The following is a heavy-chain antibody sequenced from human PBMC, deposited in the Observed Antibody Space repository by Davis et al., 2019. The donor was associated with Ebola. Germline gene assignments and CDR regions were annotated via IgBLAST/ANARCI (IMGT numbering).Heavy chain of an antibody. CDR2: INAGNGNT. J-gene: IGHJ4*02. V-gene: IGHV1-3*01. Sequence: ASVKVSCKASGYTFTSYAMHWVRQAPGQRLEWMGWINAGNGNTKYSQKFQGRVTITRDTSASTAYMELSSLRSDDTAVYYCARDRRGGWPLDYWGQGTLVTVSS. CDR1: GYTFTSYA. CDR3: ARDRRGGWPLDY. D-gene: IGHD6-19*01.